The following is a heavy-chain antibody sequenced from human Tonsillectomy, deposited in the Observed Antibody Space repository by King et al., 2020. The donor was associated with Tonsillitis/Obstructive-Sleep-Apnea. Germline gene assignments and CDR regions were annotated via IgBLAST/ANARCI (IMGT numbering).Heavy chain of an antibody. CDR2: IYYRGGT. D-gene: IGHD1-26*01. CDR3: ARQGEKGWFDP. Sequence: LQLQESGPGLVKPSETLSLTCTVSGDSMTSSSYYWGWIRQPPGKGLEWIGDIYYRGGTYYNPFLKGRVTLSVDTSKNHFFLILSSVTAADTAVYYCARQGEKGWFDPWGQGTPVTVSS. V-gene: IGHV4-39*01. J-gene: IGHJ5*02. CDR1: GDSMTSSSYY.